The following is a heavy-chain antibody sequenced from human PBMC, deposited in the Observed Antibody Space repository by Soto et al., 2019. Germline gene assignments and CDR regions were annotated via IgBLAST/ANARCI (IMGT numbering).Heavy chain of an antibody. CDR3: ARVEWLYHYFDY. CDR2: IYYSGST. Sequence: PSETLSLTCTVSGGSVSSGSYYWSWIRQPPGKGLEWIGYIYYSGSTNYNPSLKSRVTISVDTSKNQFSLKLSSVTAADTAVYYCARVEWLYHYFDYWGQGTLVTVSS. V-gene: IGHV4-61*01. CDR1: GGSVSSGSYY. D-gene: IGHD3-3*01. J-gene: IGHJ4*02.